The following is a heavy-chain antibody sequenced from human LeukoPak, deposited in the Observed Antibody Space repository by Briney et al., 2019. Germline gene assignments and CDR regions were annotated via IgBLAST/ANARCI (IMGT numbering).Heavy chain of an antibody. J-gene: IGHJ4*02. V-gene: IGHV1-8*03. CDR1: GYTFTGYY. D-gene: IGHD1-26*01. CDR2: INPNSGNT. Sequence: ASVKVSCKASGYTFTGYYMHWVRQAPGQGLEWMGWINPNSGNTGYAQKFQGRVTITRNTSISTAYMELSSLRSEDTAVYYCARGRGRLLPFDYRGQGTLVTVSS. CDR3: ARGRGRLLPFDY.